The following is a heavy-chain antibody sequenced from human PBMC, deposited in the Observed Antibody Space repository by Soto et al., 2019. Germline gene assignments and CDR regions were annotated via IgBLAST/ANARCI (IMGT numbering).Heavy chain of an antibody. CDR1: GFTFSSYA. J-gene: IGHJ4*02. CDR2: ISYDGSNK. D-gene: IGHD3-22*01. CDR3: ARDTSSGYYFENVAAQPVLDY. V-gene: IGHV3-30-3*01. Sequence: PGGSLRLSCAASGFTFSSYAMHWVRQAPGKGLEWVAVISYDGSNKYYADSVKGRFIISRDNSKNTLYLQMNSLRVEDTAVYYCARDTSSGYYFENVAAQPVLDYWGQGTLVTVSS.